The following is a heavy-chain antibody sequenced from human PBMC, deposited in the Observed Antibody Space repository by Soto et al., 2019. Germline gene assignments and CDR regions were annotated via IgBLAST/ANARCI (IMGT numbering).Heavy chain of an antibody. CDR1: GFTFSDYY. J-gene: IGHJ4*02. D-gene: IGHD1-26*01. Sequence: QVQLVESGGGLVKPGGSLRLSCATSGFTFSDYYMSWVRQAPGKGLEWVSYISSSSTYTNYADSVKGRFTISRDNAKHSLYLQMNGLRAEDTAVYYCAGKQWEPSGNYYFDYWGQGTLVTVSS. V-gene: IGHV3-11*06. CDR2: ISSSSTYT. CDR3: AGKQWEPSGNYYFDY.